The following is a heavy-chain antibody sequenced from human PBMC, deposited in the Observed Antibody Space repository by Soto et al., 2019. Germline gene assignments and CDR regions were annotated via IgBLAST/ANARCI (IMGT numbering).Heavy chain of an antibody. CDR2: IKQDGSEK. J-gene: IGHJ6*02. CDR3: ARDRGKLRSYYYYYGMDV. CDR1: GFTFSSYW. Sequence: GGSLRLSCAASGFTFSSYWMSWVRQAPGKGLEWVANIKQDGSEKYYVDSVKGRFTISRDNAKNSLYLQMNSLRAEDTAVYYCARDRGKLRSYYYYYGMDVWGQGTTVTVSS. D-gene: IGHD4-17*01. V-gene: IGHV3-7*05.